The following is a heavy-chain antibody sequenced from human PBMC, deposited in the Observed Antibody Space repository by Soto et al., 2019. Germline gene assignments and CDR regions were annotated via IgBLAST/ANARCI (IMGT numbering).Heavy chain of an antibody. D-gene: IGHD4-4*01. V-gene: IGHV6-1*01. Sequence: QVPLQPSGPGLVKPSQTLSLTCAISGDSVSSNSSAWNWIRQSPSRGLEWLGRTYYRSKWYNDYGVSVKSRITINPDTSKNQFSLQLNSVTPEDTAVYYCARENDYSNYEQGYFDCWGQGTLVTVSS. CDR1: GDSVSSNSSA. CDR3: ARENDYSNYEQGYFDC. CDR2: TYYRSKWYN. J-gene: IGHJ4*02.